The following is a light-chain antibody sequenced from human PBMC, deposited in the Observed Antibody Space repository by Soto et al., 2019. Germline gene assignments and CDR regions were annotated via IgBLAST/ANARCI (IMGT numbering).Light chain of an antibody. CDR1: QGISSY. CDR3: QQLNTYPLA. CDR2: AAS. J-gene: IGKJ3*01. V-gene: IGKV1-9*01. Sequence: DIQLTQSPSFLSASVGDRVTITCRASQGISSYLGWYQQKPGKAPKLLIYAASTLESGVPSRFCGSGSGTAFNLTISSLQPEDFATYYCQQLNTYPLAFGPRTKVYIK.